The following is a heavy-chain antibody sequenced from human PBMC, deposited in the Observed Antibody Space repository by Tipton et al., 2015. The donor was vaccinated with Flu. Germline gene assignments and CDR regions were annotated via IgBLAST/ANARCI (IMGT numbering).Heavy chain of an antibody. V-gene: IGHV3-49*04. Sequence: SLRLSCTASGFTFGDYAMSWVRQAPGKGLEWVGFIRSKAYGGTTEYAASVKGRFTISRDDSKSIAYLQMNSLKTEDTAVYYCTRGRSSGLPVLDYWGQGTLVTVSS. J-gene: IGHJ4*02. CDR1: GFTFGDYA. CDR2: IRSKAYGGTT. D-gene: IGHD1-26*01. CDR3: TRGRSSGLPVLDY.